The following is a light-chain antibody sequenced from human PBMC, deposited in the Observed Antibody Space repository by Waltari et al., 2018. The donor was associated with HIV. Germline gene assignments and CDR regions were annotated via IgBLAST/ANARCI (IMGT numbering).Light chain of an antibody. CDR2: DDY. J-gene: IGLJ3*02. V-gene: IGLV3-21*02. CDR1: NIRSNS. CDR3: QVWDSNNGHQGV. Sequence: SYVLTQPPSVSVAPGQTASITCGGTNIRSNSDHWYQQKQGQAPAVVVYDDYERPSGIPERFSGSNSDNTATLTINRVEDGDESDYYCQVWDSNNGHQGVFGGGTKLTVL.